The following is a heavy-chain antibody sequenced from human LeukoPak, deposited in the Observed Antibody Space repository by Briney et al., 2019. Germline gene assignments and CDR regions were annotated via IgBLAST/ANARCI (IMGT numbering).Heavy chain of an antibody. J-gene: IGHJ4*02. CDR2: ISSSSSYI. CDR3: ARDFGGYSGYVFDY. CDR1: GFTFSSYS. V-gene: IGHV3-21*01. D-gene: IGHD5-12*01. Sequence: GGSLRLSCVASGFTFSSYSMNWVRQAPGKGLEWVSSISSSSSYIYYADSVKGRFTISRDNAKNSLYLQMNSLRAEDTAVYYCARDFGGYSGYVFDYWGQGTLVTVSS.